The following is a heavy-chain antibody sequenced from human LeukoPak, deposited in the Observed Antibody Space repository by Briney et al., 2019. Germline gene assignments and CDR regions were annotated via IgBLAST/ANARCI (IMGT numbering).Heavy chain of an antibody. V-gene: IGHV4-61*02. CDR1: GGSVSSGSYY. CDR2: IYTSGTT. CDR3: ARGPGVAVAGRRYMDV. J-gene: IGHJ6*03. D-gene: IGHD6-19*01. Sequence: RSSETLSLTCTVSGGSVSSGSYYWSWIRQPAGQGLEWIGRIYTSGTTNYNPSLKSRVTMSVDTSKNQFSLKLSSVTAADTAVYYCARGPGVAVAGRRYMDVWGKGTTVTVSS.